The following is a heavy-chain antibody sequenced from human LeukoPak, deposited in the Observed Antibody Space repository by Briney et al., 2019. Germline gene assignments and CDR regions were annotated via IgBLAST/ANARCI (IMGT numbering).Heavy chain of an antibody. D-gene: IGHD6-13*01. V-gene: IGHV1-2*02. CDR1: GYTFTGYY. CDR2: INPNSGGT. CDR3: ARGSGYSIRWPDY. Sequence: GASVKVSCKASGYTFTGYYIHWVRQAPGQGLEWMGWINPNSGGTNNAQRFQGRVTVTRDTSINTAYMELSRLTSDDTAVYYCARGSGYSIRWPDYWGQGTLVTVSS. J-gene: IGHJ4*02.